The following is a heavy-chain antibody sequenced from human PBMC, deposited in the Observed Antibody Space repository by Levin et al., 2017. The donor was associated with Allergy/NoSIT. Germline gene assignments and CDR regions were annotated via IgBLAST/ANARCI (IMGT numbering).Heavy chain of an antibody. J-gene: IGHJ4*02. CDR2: ISYDGSNK. D-gene: IGHD5-18*01. CDR3: AKVEGIQLWYGPFDY. V-gene: IGHV3-30*18. CDR1: GFTFSSYG. Sequence: PGGSLRLSCAASGFTFSSYGMHWVRQAPGKGLEWVAVISYDGSNKYYADSVKGRFTISRDNSKNTLYLQMNSLRAEDTAVYYCAKVEGIQLWYGPFDYWGQGTLVTVSS.